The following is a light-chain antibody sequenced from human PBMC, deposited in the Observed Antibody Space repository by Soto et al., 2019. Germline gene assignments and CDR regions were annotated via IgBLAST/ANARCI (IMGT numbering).Light chain of an antibody. J-gene: IGKJ4*01. CDR2: GAS. CDR3: QQYGSSPPLT. CDR1: QSVSSSY. V-gene: IGKV3-20*01. Sequence: EIVLTQSPGTLSLSPGERATLSCRASQSVSSSYLAWYQQKPGQAPRLIIYGASSRATGMLDRFSGSGAGTDFSLIISRLEPADFAVYYCQQYGSSPPLTFGGGTKVEIK.